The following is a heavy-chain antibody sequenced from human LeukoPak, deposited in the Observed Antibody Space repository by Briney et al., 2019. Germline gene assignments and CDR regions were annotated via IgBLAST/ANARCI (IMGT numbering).Heavy chain of an antibody. CDR1: GDSVSNDTAA. CDR3: VRGEPAFSSGWYTYYFDY. D-gene: IGHD6-19*01. CDR2: TYYRSKWYY. J-gene: IGHJ4*02. Sequence: SQTLSLTCAISGDSVSNDTAAWSWIRQSPSRGLEWLGRTYYRSKWYYDYAISVKSRMTIDLETSKNQFSLKLTSVTAADTAVYYCVRGEPAFSSGWYTYYFDYWGQGILVTVSS. V-gene: IGHV6-1*01.